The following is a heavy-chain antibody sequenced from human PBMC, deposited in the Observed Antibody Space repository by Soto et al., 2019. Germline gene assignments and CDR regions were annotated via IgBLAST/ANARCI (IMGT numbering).Heavy chain of an antibody. Sequence: SETLSLPCTVSGGSISSYYWSWIRQPPGKGLEWIGYIYYSGGTNYNPSLKSRVTISVDTSKNQFSLKLSSVTAADTAVYYCARHWTTVTTDAFAIWGQGTMVTVSS. CDR2: IYYSGGT. V-gene: IGHV4-59*08. J-gene: IGHJ3*02. CDR3: ARHWTTVTTDAFAI. CDR1: GGSISSYY. D-gene: IGHD4-17*01.